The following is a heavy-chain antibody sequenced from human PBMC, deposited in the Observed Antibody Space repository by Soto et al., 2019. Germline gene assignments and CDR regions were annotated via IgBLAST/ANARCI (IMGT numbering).Heavy chain of an antibody. CDR2: IYDTGISGYTPST. Sequence: SETLSLTCTVSGGSITSSYWSWIRRPPGKGLEWIAYIYDTGISGYTPSTSYNPSLKSRVTMPVDTSKSQFSLKLTSVTAADTAVYYCARGEDAFFYYGLDVWGQGITVTVSS. V-gene: IGHV4-59*01. CDR3: ARGEDAFFYYGLDV. J-gene: IGHJ6*02. CDR1: GGSITSSY.